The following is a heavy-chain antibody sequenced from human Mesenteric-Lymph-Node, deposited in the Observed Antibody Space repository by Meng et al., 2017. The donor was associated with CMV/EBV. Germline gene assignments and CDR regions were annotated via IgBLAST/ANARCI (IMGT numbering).Heavy chain of an antibody. Sequence: TFTSDGISWVRQATRQGLEWMGWISANNDNTNNAQKLQGRVTMTTDTTTSTAYMELRRLRSDDTAVYYCARDEGCNSTSCYGNFDYWGQGTLVTVSS. D-gene: IGHD2-2*01. CDR3: ARDEGCNSTSCYGNFDY. J-gene: IGHJ4*02. V-gene: IGHV1-18*01. CDR1: TFTSDG. CDR2: ISANNDNT.